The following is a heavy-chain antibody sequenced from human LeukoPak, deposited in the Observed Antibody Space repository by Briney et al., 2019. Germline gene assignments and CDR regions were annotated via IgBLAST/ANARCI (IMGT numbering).Heavy chain of an antibody. V-gene: IGHV1-18*01. D-gene: IGHD3-9*01. CDR2: INTYNGNT. CDR3: ARAAQRLRYFDWTRRDYFDY. CDR1: GYTFNSYG. J-gene: IGHJ4*02. Sequence: ASVKVSCKASGYTFNSYGITWWRQAPGQGLEWMGWINTYNGNTNYAQKVQGRVTMTTDTSTSTAYMELRSLRSDDTAVYYCARAAQRLRYFDWTRRDYFDYWGQGTLVTVSS.